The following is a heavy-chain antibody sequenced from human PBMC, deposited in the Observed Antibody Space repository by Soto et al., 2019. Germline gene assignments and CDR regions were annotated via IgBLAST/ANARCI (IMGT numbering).Heavy chain of an antibody. Sequence: SETLSLTCIVSGGSLSSNYWSWVRRPAGKGLEWIGRINTSGSSSYNPSLKSRVTMSVDTPKNQFSLNLNSVTAADTAIYYCARGWSYWGRGILVTVSS. CDR1: GGSLSSNY. CDR2: INTSGSS. V-gene: IGHV4-4*07. J-gene: IGHJ4*02. CDR3: ARGWSY.